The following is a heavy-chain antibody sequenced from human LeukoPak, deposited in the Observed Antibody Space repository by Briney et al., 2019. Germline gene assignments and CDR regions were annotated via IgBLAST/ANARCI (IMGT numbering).Heavy chain of an antibody. V-gene: IGHV4-59*08. CDR1: GGSISGYY. CDR2: TYVSGAT. CDR3: ARHPPEYYDSSGFAFDL. J-gene: IGHJ3*01. Sequence: SETLSLTCTVSGGSISGYYWSWIRQSPGRALEWIGYTYVSGATRYNHSLESRVSISEDTSKNQFSLRLSSVTAADTAVYFCARHPPEYYDSSGFAFDLWGQGTMVTVSS. D-gene: IGHD3-22*01.